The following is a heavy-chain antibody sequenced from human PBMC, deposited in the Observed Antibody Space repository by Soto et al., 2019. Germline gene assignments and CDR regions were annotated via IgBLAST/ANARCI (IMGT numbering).Heavy chain of an antibody. CDR3: AHRLCDSSCYWDVGFFDH. D-gene: IGHD2-15*01. CDR1: GFSLSTTEVG. V-gene: IGHV2-5*02. J-gene: IGHJ4*02. CDR2: IYWDDDK. Sequence: SGPTLVNPTQTLTLTCTFSGFSLSTTEVGVGWIRQPPGKALEWLAFIYWDDDKRYSPSLKSGLSVTKDTSKNQVILTMTNVDPEDTGTYYCAHRLCDSSCYWDVGFFDHWGQGALVTVS.